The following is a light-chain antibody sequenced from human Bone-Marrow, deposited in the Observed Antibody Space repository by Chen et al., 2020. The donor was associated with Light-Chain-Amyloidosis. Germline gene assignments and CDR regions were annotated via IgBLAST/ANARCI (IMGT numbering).Light chain of an antibody. Sequence: YVLTQPSPVSVVPGQTATIACGGNNIGSTSVHWYQQTPGQAPLLVVYDDSDRPSGTPERLSGSNSGNTATLTISRVEAGDEADYCCQVWDRGSDRPVFGGGTKLTVL. CDR3: QVWDRGSDRPV. CDR1: NIGSTS. CDR2: DDS. J-gene: IGLJ3*02. V-gene: IGLV3-21*02.